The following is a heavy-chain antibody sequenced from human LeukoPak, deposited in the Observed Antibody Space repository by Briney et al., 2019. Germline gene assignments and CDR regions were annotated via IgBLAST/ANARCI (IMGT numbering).Heavy chain of an antibody. V-gene: IGHV3-21*01. D-gene: IGHD3-22*01. Sequence: PGGSLRLSCAASGFTFSSYRMTWVRQAPGKGLEWVSSISSSSSYIYYADSVKGRFTISRDNAKNSLYLQMNSLRAEDTAVYYCARGGGGSYYDSSGYDFDYWGQGTLVTVSS. CDR1: GFTFSSYR. CDR2: ISSSSSYI. CDR3: ARGGGGSYYDSSGYDFDY. J-gene: IGHJ4*02.